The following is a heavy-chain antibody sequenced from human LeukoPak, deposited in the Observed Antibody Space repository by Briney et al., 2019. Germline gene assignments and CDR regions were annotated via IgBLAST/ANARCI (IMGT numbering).Heavy chain of an antibody. CDR1: GYTLTELS. J-gene: IGHJ5*02. V-gene: IGHV1-24*01. D-gene: IGHD6-13*01. Sequence: ASVKVSCKVSGYTLTELSMHWVRQAPGKGLEWMGGFDPEDGETIYAQKFQGRVTMTEDTSTATAYMELSSLRSEDTAVYYCATTPYSSRNRWFDPWGQGTLVTVSS. CDR2: FDPEDGET. CDR3: ATTPYSSRNRWFDP.